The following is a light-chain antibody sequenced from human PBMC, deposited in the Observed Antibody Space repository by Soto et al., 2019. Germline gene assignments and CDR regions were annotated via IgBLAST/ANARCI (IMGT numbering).Light chain of an antibody. J-gene: IGKJ4*01. CDR2: GAS. CDR1: QSVSRRN. Sequence: EIVLTQSPGTLSLSPGERATLSCRASQSVSRRNLAWYQQKPGQAPRLLIYGASSRATGIPDRFSGSGSGTDFTLTISRLEPEDFAVYYCQQYGSSPFTFGGGTKVEIK. CDR3: QQYGSSPFT. V-gene: IGKV3-20*01.